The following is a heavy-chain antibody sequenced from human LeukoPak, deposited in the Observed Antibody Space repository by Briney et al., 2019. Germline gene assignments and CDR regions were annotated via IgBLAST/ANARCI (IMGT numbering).Heavy chain of an antibody. J-gene: IGHJ3*02. CDR2: INHSGST. D-gene: IGHD6-13*01. CDR1: GGSFSGYY. Sequence: PSETLSLTCAVYGGSFSGYYWSWIRQPPGKGLEWIGEINHSGSTNYNPSLKSRVTISVDTSKNQFSLKLSSVTAADTAVYYCARRRIAAGRGPRYDAFDIWGQGTMVTVSS. CDR3: ARRRIAAGRGPRYDAFDI. V-gene: IGHV4-34*01.